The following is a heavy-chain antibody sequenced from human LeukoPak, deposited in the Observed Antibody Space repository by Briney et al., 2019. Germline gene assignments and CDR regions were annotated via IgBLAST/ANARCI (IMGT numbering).Heavy chain of an antibody. J-gene: IGHJ4*02. Sequence: GGSLRLSCAASGFTFSSYDMNWVRQAPGKGLEWVSSISSRSTSIYYADSVKGRFTISRDNAKSSLHLQMNSLRAEDTAVYWCARDYIAYDPLDYWGQGTLVTVSS. CDR3: ARDYIAYDPLDY. D-gene: IGHD3-3*01. V-gene: IGHV3-21*01. CDR1: GFTFSSYD. CDR2: ISSRSTSI.